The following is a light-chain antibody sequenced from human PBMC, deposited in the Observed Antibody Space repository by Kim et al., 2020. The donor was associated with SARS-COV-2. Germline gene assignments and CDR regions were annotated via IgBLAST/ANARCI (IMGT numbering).Light chain of an antibody. CDR2: RSN. CDR1: NNNVGNQG. CDR3: SAWDSSLSGRV. Sequence: QAGLTQPTSVSKALGQTATLTCTGNNNNVGNQGASWLQQQQVHPPKLLVYRSNERPSGISERLSASRSGNTASLTISGLQPEDEGDYYCSAWDSSLSGRVFGGATRLTVL. V-gene: IGLV10-54*01. J-gene: IGLJ3*02.